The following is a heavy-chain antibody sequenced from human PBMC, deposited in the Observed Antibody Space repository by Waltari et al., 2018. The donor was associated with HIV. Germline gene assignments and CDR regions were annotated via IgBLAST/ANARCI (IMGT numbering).Heavy chain of an antibody. Sequence: QVQLVESGGGVVQPGRSLRLSCAASGFTFSSYDMHWVRQAPGKGLEGVAAISDDGKSKYYVDSVKGRFTISRDISKNTLYLQMNSLRAEDTALYYCAKGSGGDWNYFGDFDYWGQGTLVTVSS. CDR2: ISDDGKSK. D-gene: IGHD1-7*01. J-gene: IGHJ4*02. CDR1: GFTFSSYD. CDR3: AKGSGGDWNYFGDFDY. V-gene: IGHV3-30*18.